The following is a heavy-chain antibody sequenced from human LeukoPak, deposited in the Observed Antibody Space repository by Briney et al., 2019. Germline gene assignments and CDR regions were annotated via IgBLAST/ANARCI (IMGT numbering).Heavy chain of an antibody. Sequence: ASVKVSCKASGYTFTSYDINWVRQATGQGLEWMGWMNPNSGNTGYAQKFQGRVTITRNTSISTAYMELSSLRSEDTAVYYCARKRRLAARRDWFDPWGQGTLVTVSS. V-gene: IGHV1-8*03. CDR2: MNPNSGNT. D-gene: IGHD6-6*01. J-gene: IGHJ5*02. CDR3: ARKRRLAARRDWFDP. CDR1: GYTFTSYD.